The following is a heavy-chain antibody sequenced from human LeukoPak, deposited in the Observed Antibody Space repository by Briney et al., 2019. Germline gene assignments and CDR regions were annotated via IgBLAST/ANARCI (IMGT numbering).Heavy chain of an antibody. J-gene: IGHJ6*03. V-gene: IGHV3-23*01. CDR3: AKAFTFYYYMDV. D-gene: IGHD4-23*01. CDR1: GFTFSSSA. Sequence: GGSLRLSCAASGFTFSSSAMNWVCQAPGKGLEWVSTISGNGRSPYYADSVKGRFTISRDNSNYTVYLQMSSLRADDTAVYYCAKAFTFYYYMDVWGKGTTVTVSS. CDR2: ISGNGRSP.